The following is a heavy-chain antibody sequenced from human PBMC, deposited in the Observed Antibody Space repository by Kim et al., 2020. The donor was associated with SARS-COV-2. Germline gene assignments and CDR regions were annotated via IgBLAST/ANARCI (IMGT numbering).Heavy chain of an antibody. CDR2: ITGRGIGK. V-gene: IGHV3-23*01. Sequence: GGSLRLSCTASGFIFNNFAMTWVRQAPGKGLEWVSSITGRGIGKIYADSVRGRFTISRDNSKNTLYLQMDSLRAEDTAVYYCAKDLGQVYNTKLDQWGQGTRVTVS. D-gene: IGHD1-20*01. CDR1: GFIFNNFA. J-gene: IGHJ4*02. CDR3: AKDLGQVYNTKLDQ.